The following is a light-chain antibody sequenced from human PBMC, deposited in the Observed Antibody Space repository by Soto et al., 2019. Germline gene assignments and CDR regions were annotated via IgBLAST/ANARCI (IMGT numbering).Light chain of an antibody. V-gene: IGKV3-20*01. CDR1: QSVSTNY. CDR3: RQYGRTPFT. J-gene: IGKJ3*01. Sequence: EIVLTQSPGTLSLSPGDRATLSCRARQSVSTNYLAWYQQKLGQAPRLLIYGASSRATGSQGRFSGNGSWTDFTVTTSKLEPEDFAVAYCRQYGRTPFTVGPGPKVDIK. CDR2: GAS.